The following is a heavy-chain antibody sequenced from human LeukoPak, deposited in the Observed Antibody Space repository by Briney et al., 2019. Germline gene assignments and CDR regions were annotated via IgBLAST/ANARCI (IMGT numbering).Heavy chain of an antibody. CDR1: GFTFSSYA. CDR2: ISGSGGST. V-gene: IGHV3-23*01. D-gene: IGHD2-8*01. CDR3: AKLLSLSLPNTY. Sequence: PGGSLRLSCSASGFTFSSYAMSWVRQAPGKGLEWVSAISGSGGSTYYADSVKGRFTISRDNSKNTLYLQMNSLRAEDTAVFYCAKLLSLSLPNTYWGQGTLVTVSS. J-gene: IGHJ4*02.